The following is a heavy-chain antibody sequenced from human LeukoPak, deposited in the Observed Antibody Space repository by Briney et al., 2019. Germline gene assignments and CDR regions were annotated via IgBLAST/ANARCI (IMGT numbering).Heavy chain of an antibody. CDR1: GYTFTAYY. Sequence: GASVKVSCKASGYTFTAYYVHWVRQAPGQGPEWMGWINSNTGDTGYAQKFQGRVTMTRDTSISTAYMELSRLRSDDTAVYYCARGGILWFGDPTLLGELDPWGQGTLVTVSS. CDR3: ARGGILWFGDPTLLGELDP. CDR2: INSNTGDT. V-gene: IGHV1-2*02. D-gene: IGHD3-10*01. J-gene: IGHJ5*02.